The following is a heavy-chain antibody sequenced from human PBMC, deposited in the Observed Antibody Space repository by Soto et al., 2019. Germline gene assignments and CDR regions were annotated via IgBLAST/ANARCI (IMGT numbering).Heavy chain of an antibody. CDR2: INHSGST. CDR3: ARALGSVVVVAATRAYYFDY. V-gene: IGHV4-34*01. Sequence: PLETLSLTCAVYGGSFSGYYWSWIRQPPGKGLEWIGEINHSGSTNYNPSLKSRVTISVDTSKNQFSLKLSSVTAADTAVYYCARALGSVVVVAATRAYYFDYWGQGTLVTVSS. J-gene: IGHJ4*02. D-gene: IGHD2-15*01. CDR1: GGSFSGYY.